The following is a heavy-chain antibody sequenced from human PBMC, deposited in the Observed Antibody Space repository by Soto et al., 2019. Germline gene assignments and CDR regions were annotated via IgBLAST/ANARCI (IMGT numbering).Heavy chain of an antibody. CDR2: IYYSGTT. V-gene: IGHV4-39*01. CDR3: ARHFSVDYFDY. J-gene: IGHJ4*02. CDR1: GDSITSTSYF. Sequence: PSETLSLTCTVSGDSITSTSYFWAWIRQPPGKGLEWIGSIYYSGTTYINPSLKSRVTISVDRSKNQFSLKLSSVTAADTAVYYCARHFSVDYFDYWGQGALVTVSS.